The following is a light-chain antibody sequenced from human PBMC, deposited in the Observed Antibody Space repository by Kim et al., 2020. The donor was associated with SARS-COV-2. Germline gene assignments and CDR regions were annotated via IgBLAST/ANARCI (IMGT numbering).Light chain of an antibody. CDR2: HDS. V-gene: IGLV3-1*01. CDR1: TLENKF. CDR3: QAWDSTSVA. Sequence: SYELTQPPSLSVSPGQTANITCSGNTLENKFACWYQQKPGQSPVLVIYHDSKRPSGIPERFSGAHSGHTATLTISETQAIDEADYYCQAWDSTSVAFGGG. J-gene: IGLJ2*01.